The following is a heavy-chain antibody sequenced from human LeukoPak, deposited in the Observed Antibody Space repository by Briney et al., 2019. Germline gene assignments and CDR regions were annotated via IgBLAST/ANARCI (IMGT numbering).Heavy chain of an antibody. D-gene: IGHD4-11*01. CDR1: GYTFTSYD. Sequence: ASVKVSCKASGYTFTSYDINWVRQATGQGLEWMGWMNPNSGNTGYAQKFQGRVTMTRNTSISTAYMELSSLRSEDTAVYYCARPHDYSNYAPDYWGQGTLVTVSS. J-gene: IGHJ4*02. CDR2: MNPNSGNT. CDR3: ARPHDYSNYAPDY. V-gene: IGHV1-8*01.